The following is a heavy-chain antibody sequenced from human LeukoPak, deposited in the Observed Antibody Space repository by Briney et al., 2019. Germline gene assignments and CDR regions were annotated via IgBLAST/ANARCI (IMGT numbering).Heavy chain of an antibody. Sequence: TGGSLRLSCTASGFTFSGSALHWVRQPSGKGLEWIARIRRKGNSYVTAYAASVRGRFTISRDDSETTTFLQMNSLKIEDTALYYCTSSYAGNSDYYYYMDVWGKGTTVAVSS. D-gene: IGHD5-18*01. CDR3: TSSYAGNSDYYYYMDV. V-gene: IGHV3-73*01. CDR1: GFTFSGSA. J-gene: IGHJ6*03. CDR2: IRRKGNSYVT.